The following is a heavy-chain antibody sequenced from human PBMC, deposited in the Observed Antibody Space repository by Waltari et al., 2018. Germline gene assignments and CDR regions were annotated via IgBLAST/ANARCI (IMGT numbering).Heavy chain of an antibody. J-gene: IGHJ6*02. D-gene: IGHD4-17*01. Sequence: EVQLVESGGGLVQPGGSLRLSCAASGFTFSSYDMPWVRQATGKGLEWVSAIGTAGDTYYPGSVKGRFTISRENAKNSLYLQMNSLRAGDTAVYYCARGGLNGDYYYGMDVWGQGTTVTVSS. CDR1: GFTFSSYD. CDR2: IGTAGDT. V-gene: IGHV3-13*01. CDR3: ARGGLNGDYYYGMDV.